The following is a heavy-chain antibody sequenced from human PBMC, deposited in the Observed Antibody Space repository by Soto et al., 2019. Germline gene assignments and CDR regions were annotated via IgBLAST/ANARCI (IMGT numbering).Heavy chain of an antibody. Sequence: GGSLRLSCAASGFTFNTYGMHWVRQAPGKGLEWVALIWYDGSNKYYADSVKGRFTISRDNSKNTLYLQMNSLRAEDTAVYYCARVFDTYYFDVWGQGTLVTVS. J-gene: IGHJ4*02. D-gene: IGHD3-9*01. CDR1: GFTFNTYG. V-gene: IGHV3-33*01. CDR2: IWYDGSNK. CDR3: ARVFDTYYFDV.